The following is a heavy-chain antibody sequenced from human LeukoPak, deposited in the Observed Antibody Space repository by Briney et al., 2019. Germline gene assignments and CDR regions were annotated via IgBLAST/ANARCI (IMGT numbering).Heavy chain of an antibody. CDR1: GFSLSTGGMC. D-gene: IGHD6-19*01. CDR3: ARRRSSSGYYNFDY. J-gene: IGHJ4*02. Sequence: SGPTLVNPTQTLTLTCTFSGFSLSTGGMCVNWIRQVPGKALEWLARIDWDDDKYYSTSLKTRLTISQDTSKNQVVLTMTNMDPVDTATYYCARRRSSSGYYNFDYWGQGILVTVSS. V-gene: IGHV2-70*11. CDR2: IDWDDDK.